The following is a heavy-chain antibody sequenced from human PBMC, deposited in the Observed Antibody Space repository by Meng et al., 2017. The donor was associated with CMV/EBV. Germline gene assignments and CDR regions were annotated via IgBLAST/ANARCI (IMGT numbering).Heavy chain of an antibody. V-gene: IGHV1-2*02. CDR3: ARAPPYDYVWGSYRYVPDPFFY. CDR2: INPNRGGT. Sequence: YYMHWVRQAPGQGLEWMGWINPNRGGTNYEQKFQGRVTMTRDTSISTAYMELSRLRSDDTAVYYCARAPPYDYVWGSYRYVPDPFFYWGQGTLVTVSS. J-gene: IGHJ4*02. CDR1: YY. D-gene: IGHD3-16*02.